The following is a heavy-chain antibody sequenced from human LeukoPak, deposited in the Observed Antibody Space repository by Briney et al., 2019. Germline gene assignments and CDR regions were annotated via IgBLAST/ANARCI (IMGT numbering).Heavy chain of an antibody. D-gene: IGHD3-16*02. J-gene: IGHJ4*02. V-gene: IGHV3-15*01. Sequence: PGGSLRLSCAASGFTFSNAWMSWVRQAPGKGLEWVGRIKSKTDGGTTDYAAPVKGRFTISRDDSKNTLYLQMNSLKTEDAAVYYCTTTHYDYVWGSYQYNVIFDYWGQGTLVTVSS. CDR3: TTTHYDYVWGSYQYNVIFDY. CDR2: IKSKTDGGTT. CDR1: GFTFSNAW.